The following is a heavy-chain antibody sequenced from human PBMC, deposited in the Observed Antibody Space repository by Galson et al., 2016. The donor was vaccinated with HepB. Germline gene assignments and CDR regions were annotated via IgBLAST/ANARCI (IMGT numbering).Heavy chain of an antibody. V-gene: IGHV3-30*18. D-gene: IGHD2/OR15-2a*01. Sequence: SLRLSCAGSGFIFSNYGMHWVCQAPGKGLEWVAADSMDGRRKFYADSVKGRFTISRDNSNNMLFLQMSSLRPDDTAVYYCAKRHEYCPPVGCSVDYWGQGTLVSVSS. CDR1: GFIFSNYG. J-gene: IGHJ4*02. CDR2: DSMDGRRK. CDR3: AKRHEYCPPVGCSVDY.